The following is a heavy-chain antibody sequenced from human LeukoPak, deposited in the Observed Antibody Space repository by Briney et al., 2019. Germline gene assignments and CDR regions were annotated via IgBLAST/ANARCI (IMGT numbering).Heavy chain of an antibody. CDR1: GYTFTNYW. CDR3: ARLPSRSCSSSSCYVVDY. D-gene: IGHD2-2*01. CDR2: IYPGDSDT. V-gene: IGHV5-51*01. J-gene: IGHJ4*02. Sequence: GESLKISCKSSGYTFTNYWIGWVRQMPGKGLEXXGIIYPGDSDTRYSPSFQGQVTISADKSISAAYLQWSSLQASDTAMYYCARLPSRSCSSSSCYVVDYWGQGTLVTVSS.